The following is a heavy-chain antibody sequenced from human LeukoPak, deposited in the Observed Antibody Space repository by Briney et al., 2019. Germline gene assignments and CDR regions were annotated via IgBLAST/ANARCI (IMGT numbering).Heavy chain of an antibody. J-gene: IGHJ4*02. CDR2: INPNSGGT. CDR1: GYTFTGYY. CDR3: ARDLVRGVIIGY. D-gene: IGHD3-10*01. V-gene: IGHV1-2*02. Sequence: ASVKVSCKASGYTFTGYYMHWVRQAPGQGLERMGWINPNSGGTNYAQKFQGRATMTRDTSISTAYMELSRLRSDDTAVYYCARDLVRGVIIGYWGQGTLVTVSS.